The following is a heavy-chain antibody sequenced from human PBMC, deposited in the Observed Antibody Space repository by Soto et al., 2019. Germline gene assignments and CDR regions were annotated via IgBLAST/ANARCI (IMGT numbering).Heavy chain of an antibody. CDR1: GYSFTSSW. CDR2: IYPGDSDT. J-gene: IGHJ6*02. Sequence: GESLKISCKGSGYSFTSSWSSRERQNNGKRLQRMGIIYPGDSDTRDSPSFQGQVTISADKSIGTAYLQWSSLKASDTAMYYCARHRRYYGSGSDYYYYGMDVWGQGTTVTVSS. V-gene: IGHV5-51*01. CDR3: ARHRRYYGSGSDYYYYGMDV. D-gene: IGHD3-10*01.